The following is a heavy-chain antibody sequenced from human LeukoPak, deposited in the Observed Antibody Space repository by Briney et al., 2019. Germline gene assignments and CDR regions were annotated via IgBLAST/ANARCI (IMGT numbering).Heavy chain of an antibody. CDR3: ARDPRNYDCWSGPALDY. CDR1: GFTYSNYT. J-gene: IGHJ4*02. D-gene: IGHD3-3*01. Sequence: GGSLRLSCAASGFTYSNYTMHWVRQAPGKGLVWVSGIYTDGGSISYVDSVKGRFTISRDNAKNTLYLQMNNLRGEDTAVYYCARDPRNYDCWSGPALDYWGQGTLVTVCS. CDR2: IYTDGGSI. V-gene: IGHV3-74*01.